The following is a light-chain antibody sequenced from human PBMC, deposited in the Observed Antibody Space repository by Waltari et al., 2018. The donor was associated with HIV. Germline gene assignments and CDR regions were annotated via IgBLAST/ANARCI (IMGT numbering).Light chain of an antibody. CDR1: SSDVGASTY. CDR2: DVS. V-gene: IGLV2-11*01. Sequence: QSALTQPRSVSGSPGQSVTLSCTGTSSDVGASTYVAGYQQHPGKAPKFLIFDVSKRPSGVPDRFSGSKSGNTASLTISGLQAEDEAEYYCCSYGGSDTLYVFGTGTKVTVL. CDR3: CSYGGSDTLYV. J-gene: IGLJ1*01.